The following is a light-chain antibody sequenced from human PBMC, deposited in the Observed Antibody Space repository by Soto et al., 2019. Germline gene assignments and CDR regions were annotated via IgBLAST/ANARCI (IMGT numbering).Light chain of an antibody. CDR1: SSDVGGCRF. J-gene: IGLJ1*01. Sequence: QSVLTQPPSASGSPGQSVTISCTGTSSDVGGCRFVSWYQQYPGKAPQLIIYEVNKRPSGVPDRFSGSKSGNTASLTVSGLQAEDEADYYCSSCGGNNNPYVFVTGTKVTVL. CDR2: EVN. CDR3: SSCGGNNNPYV. V-gene: IGLV2-8*01.